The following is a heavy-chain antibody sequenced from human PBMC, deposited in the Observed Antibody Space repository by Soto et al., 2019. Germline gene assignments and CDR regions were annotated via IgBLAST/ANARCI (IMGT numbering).Heavy chain of an antibody. D-gene: IGHD2-15*01. J-gene: IGHJ4*02. Sequence: SETLSLTCTVSGGSISSYYWSWIRQPPGKGLEWIGYIYYSGSTNYNPSLKSRVTISVDTSKNQFSLKLSSVTAADTAVYYCARNYCSGGSCYVRCLDYWGQGTLVTVSS. CDR3: ARNYCSGGSCYVRCLDY. V-gene: IGHV4-59*01. CDR1: GGSISSYY. CDR2: IYYSGST.